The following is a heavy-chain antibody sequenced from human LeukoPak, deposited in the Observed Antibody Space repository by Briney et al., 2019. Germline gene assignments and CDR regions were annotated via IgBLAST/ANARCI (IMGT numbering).Heavy chain of an antibody. CDR3: ARHVALRAGGNWDFDY. Sequence: SETLSLTCTVSGGSISSYYWSWIRQPPGKGLEWIGYIYYSGSTNYNPSLKSRVTISVDTSKNQFSLKLSSVTAADTAVYYCARHVALRAGGNWDFDYWGQGTLVTVSS. CDR2: IYYSGST. D-gene: IGHD4-23*01. J-gene: IGHJ4*02. V-gene: IGHV4-59*08. CDR1: GGSISSYY.